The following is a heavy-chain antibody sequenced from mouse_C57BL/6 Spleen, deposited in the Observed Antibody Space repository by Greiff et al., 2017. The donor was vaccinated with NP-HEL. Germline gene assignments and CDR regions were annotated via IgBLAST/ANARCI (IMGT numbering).Heavy chain of an antibody. J-gene: IGHJ3*01. Sequence: QVQLQQPGAELVKPGASVKMSCKASGYTFTSYWINWVKQRPGQGLEWIGDIYPCSGSTNYNEKFKSKATMTVDTSSSTAYMQLSSLTSEDSAVYYCARDGGFDGNSFADWGQGTLVTVAA. D-gene: IGHD2-1*01. V-gene: IGHV1-55*01. CDR3: ARDGGFDGNSFAD. CDR2: IYPCSGST. CDR1: GYTFTSYW.